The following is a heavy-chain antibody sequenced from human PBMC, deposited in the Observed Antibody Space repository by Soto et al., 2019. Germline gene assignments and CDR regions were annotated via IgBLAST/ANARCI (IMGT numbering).Heavy chain of an antibody. CDR1: GGSISYEYYH. CDR3: AREDDGGDRDYYGLDV. CDR2: IHYSGSI. Sequence: QVQLPQSGPGLVPPSQTLSLTCTVSGGSISYEYYHWTWIRQSPGKGLEWIGYIHYSGSIIYNPSFKSRVTISVDTSKNQFSLQLSSVTAADTAVYFCAREDDGGDRDYYGLDVWGQGTTVTVSS. D-gene: IGHD2-21*02. J-gene: IGHJ6*02. V-gene: IGHV4-30-4*08.